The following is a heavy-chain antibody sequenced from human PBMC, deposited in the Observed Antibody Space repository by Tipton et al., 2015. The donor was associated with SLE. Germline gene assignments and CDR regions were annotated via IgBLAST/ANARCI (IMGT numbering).Heavy chain of an antibody. CDR1: GGLTRDYF. J-gene: IGHJ4*02. CDR2: VHDSVMV. D-gene: IGHD3-16*01. Sequence: TLSLTCTVSGGLTRDYFWTWIRQPPGRGLEYIGYVHDSVMVNYNPSLKSRVTISTDTSKNQFSLKMNAVTAADTAVYFCAKVDDNCDSFDFWGQGILVTVSS. V-gene: IGHV4-59*01. CDR3: AKVDDNCDSFDF.